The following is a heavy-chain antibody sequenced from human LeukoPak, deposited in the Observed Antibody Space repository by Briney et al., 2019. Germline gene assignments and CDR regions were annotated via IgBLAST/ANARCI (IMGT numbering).Heavy chain of an antibody. CDR3: SWGFHEGRFDY. J-gene: IGHJ4*02. Sequence: GGSLTLLCAACRFTFRIRSKMCPRHAPGKGLEWVSSISSSSSYIYYADSVKGRLTISRDNAKNSLYLQMNSQRAEHTAVYYCSWGFHEGRFDYWGQGTRVTVSS. D-gene: IGHD7-27*01. V-gene: IGHV3-21*01. CDR1: RFTFRIRS. CDR2: ISSSSSYI.